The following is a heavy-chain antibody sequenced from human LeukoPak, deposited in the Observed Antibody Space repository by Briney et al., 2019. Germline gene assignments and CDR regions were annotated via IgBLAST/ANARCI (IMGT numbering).Heavy chain of an antibody. CDR1: GGSISSSYY. D-gene: IGHD3-22*01. J-gene: IGHJ3*01. CDR2: IYYSGSA. CDR3: AREYYYDSMVD. V-gene: IGHV4-39*02. Sequence: PSETLSLTCTVPGGSISSSYYWGWIRQPPGMGLEWIATIYYSGSAYYNPSLKSRVTISIDTSKSQFSLMLGSVTAADTAVYYCAREYYYDSMVDWGQGTMVTVSS.